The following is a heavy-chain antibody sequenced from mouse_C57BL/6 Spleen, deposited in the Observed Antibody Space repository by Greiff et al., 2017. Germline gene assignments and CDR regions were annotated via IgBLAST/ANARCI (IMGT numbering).Heavy chain of an antibody. CDR3: ARCDDGYYLYYFGY. J-gene: IGHJ2*01. Sequence: QVQLQQSGPELVKPGASVKISCKASGYAFSSSWMNWVKQRPGKGLEWIGRIYPGDGDTNYNGKFKGKATLTADKSSSTAYMQLSSLTSEDSAVYFCARCDDGYYLYYFGYWGQGTTLTVSS. CDR2: IYPGDGDT. D-gene: IGHD2-3*01. CDR1: GYAFSSSW. V-gene: IGHV1-82*01.